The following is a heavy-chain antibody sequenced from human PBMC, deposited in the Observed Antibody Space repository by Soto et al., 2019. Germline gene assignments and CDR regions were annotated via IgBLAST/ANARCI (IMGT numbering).Heavy chain of an antibody. CDR1: GYTFTGYY. J-gene: IGHJ6*02. Sequence: ASVKVSCKASGYTFTGYYMHWVRQAPGQGLEWVGWINPNSGNTGYAQKFQGRVTMTRNTSISTAYMELSSLRSEDTAVYYCARYRLRHPARVGYYYYGMDVWGQGTTVTVAS. D-gene: IGHD2-2*01. CDR2: INPNSGNT. CDR3: ARYRLRHPARVGYYYYGMDV. V-gene: IGHV1-8*02.